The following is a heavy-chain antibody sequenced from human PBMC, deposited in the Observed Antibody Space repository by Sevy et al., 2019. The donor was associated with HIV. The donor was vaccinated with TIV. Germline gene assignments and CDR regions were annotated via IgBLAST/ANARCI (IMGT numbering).Heavy chain of an antibody. V-gene: IGHV3-49*03. D-gene: IGHD3-22*01. CDR2: IRSKDYGGAT. J-gene: IGHJ4*02. Sequence: GGSLRLSCTGSGFTFGDYAMSWFRQAPGMGLERVGFIRSKDYGGATEYAASVKGRFTISRDDSKSIADLQRNSLKTEDTAVYYCTRGYYYDSSGYSDYWGQGTLVTVSS. CDR3: TRGYYYDSSGYSDY. CDR1: GFTFGDYA.